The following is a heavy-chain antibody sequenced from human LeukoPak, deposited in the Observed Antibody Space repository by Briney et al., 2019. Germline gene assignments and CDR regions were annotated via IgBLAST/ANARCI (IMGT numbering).Heavy chain of an antibody. V-gene: IGHV3-30*02. CDR3: ARSTTDSSGYYFVNDAFDI. D-gene: IGHD3-22*01. CDR2: IRYDGSNK. J-gene: IGHJ3*02. CDR1: GFTFSSYG. Sequence: GGSLRLSCAASGFTFSSYGMHWVRQAPGKGLEWVAFIRYDGSNKYYADSVKGRFTISRDNSKNTLYLQMNSLRAEDTAVYYCARSTTDSSGYYFVNDAFDIRGQGTMVTVSS.